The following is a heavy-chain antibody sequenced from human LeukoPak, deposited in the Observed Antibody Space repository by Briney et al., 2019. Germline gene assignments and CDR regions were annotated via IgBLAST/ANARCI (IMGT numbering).Heavy chain of an antibody. CDR1: GYTFTSYA. CDR3: ARVPDSSGWLGPWFDP. CDR2: INTNTGNP. V-gene: IGHV7-4-1*02. D-gene: IGHD6-19*01. J-gene: IGHJ5*02. Sequence: GASVKVSCKASGYTFTSYAMNWVRQAPGQGLEWMGWINTNTGNPTYAQGFTGRFVFSLDTSVSTAYLQISSLKAEDTAVYYCARVPDSSGWLGPWFDPWGQGTLVTVSS.